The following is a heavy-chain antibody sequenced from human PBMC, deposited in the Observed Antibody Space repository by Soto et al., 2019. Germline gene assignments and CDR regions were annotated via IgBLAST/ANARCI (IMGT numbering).Heavy chain of an antibody. CDR1: GGSISSSNYY. D-gene: IGHD1-26*01. J-gene: IGHJ5*02. Sequence: QLQLQESGPGLVKPSETLSLTCTVSGGSISSSNYYWGWIRQPPGKGLEWIGSIYYSGSTYYNPSLKSRVTISVDTSKNQFSLKLSSVTAADTAVYYCATQEVGGSYVYTFDPWGQGTLLTVSS. V-gene: IGHV4-39*01. CDR3: ATQEVGGSYVYTFDP. CDR2: IYYSGST.